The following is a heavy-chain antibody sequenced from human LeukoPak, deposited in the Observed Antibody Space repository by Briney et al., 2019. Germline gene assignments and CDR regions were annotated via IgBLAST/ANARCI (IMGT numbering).Heavy chain of an antibody. Sequence: GRSPRLSCAASGFTFSSYGMHWVRQAPGKGLEWVAVISYDGSNKYYADSVKGRFTISRDNSKNTLYLQMNSLRAEDTAVYYCAKSRGYDQYYFAYWGQGTLVTVSS. D-gene: IGHD5-12*01. CDR1: GFTFSSYG. CDR3: AKSRGYDQYYFAY. J-gene: IGHJ4*02. CDR2: ISYDGSNK. V-gene: IGHV3-30*18.